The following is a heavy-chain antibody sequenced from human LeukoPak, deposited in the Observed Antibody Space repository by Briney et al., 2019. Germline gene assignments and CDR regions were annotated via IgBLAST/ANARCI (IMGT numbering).Heavy chain of an antibody. CDR2: IGTAGDT. CDR3: ARGGSSGWFPQLRDAFDI. V-gene: IGHV3-13*01. J-gene: IGHJ3*02. Sequence: GGSLRVSRAASGFTFSDYDMHWVRQATGKGLEWVSAIGTAGDTYYTGSVKGRFTISRENAKKSLYLQMNSLGVGDTAVYYCARGGSSGWFPQLRDAFDIWGQGTMVTVAS. CDR1: GFTFSDYD. D-gene: IGHD6-19*01.